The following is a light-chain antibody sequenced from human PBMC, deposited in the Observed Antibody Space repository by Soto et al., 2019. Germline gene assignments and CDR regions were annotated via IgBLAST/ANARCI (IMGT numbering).Light chain of an antibody. J-gene: IGKJ4*01. CDR2: EAS. CDR3: QQYDNLPQLT. CDR1: QDVGKH. V-gene: IGKV1-33*01. Sequence: DIQMTQSPSSLSASVGDRVTISCQARQDVGKHLNWYQQRPGKAPKVLIYEASNLETGVPSRFSGSGAGTHFTFTIRSLQPEDIGTYYCQQYDNLPQLTFGAGTKVEI.